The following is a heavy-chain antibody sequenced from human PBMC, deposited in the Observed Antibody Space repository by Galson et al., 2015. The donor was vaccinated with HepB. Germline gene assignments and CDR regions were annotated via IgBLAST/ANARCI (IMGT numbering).Heavy chain of an antibody. CDR1: GDSVSSNSAA. CDR3: ARRSRYDPSSLTRITMVRGVTRGGWFDP. J-gene: IGHJ5*02. Sequence: CAISGDSVSSNSAAWNWIRQSPSRGLEWLGRTYYRSKWYNDYAVSVKSRITINPDTSKNQFSLQLSSVTAADTAVYYCARRSRYDPSSLTRITMVRGVTRGGWFDPWGQGTLVTVSS. CDR2: TYYRSKWYN. D-gene: IGHD3-10*01. V-gene: IGHV6-1*01.